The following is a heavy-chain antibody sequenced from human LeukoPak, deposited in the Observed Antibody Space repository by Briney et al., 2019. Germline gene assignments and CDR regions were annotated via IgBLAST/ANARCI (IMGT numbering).Heavy chain of an antibody. V-gene: IGHV3-33*01. CDR1: GFTFSSYG. D-gene: IGHD6-19*01. CDR3: AREGSGWYSFHYGMDV. CDR2: IWYDGSNK. Sequence: GRSLRLSCAASGFTFSSYGMHWVRQAPGKGLEWVAVIWYDGSNKYYADSVKGRFTISRDNSKNTLYLQMNSLRAEDTAVYYCAREGSGWYSFHYGMDVWGKGTTVTVSS. J-gene: IGHJ6*04.